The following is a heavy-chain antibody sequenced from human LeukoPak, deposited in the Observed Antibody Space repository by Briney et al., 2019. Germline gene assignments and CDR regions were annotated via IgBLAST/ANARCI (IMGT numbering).Heavy chain of an antibody. Sequence: ASVRVSCKASGYTFTSYAIHWVRQAPGQGLEWMGWIIAYNGNTNYAQKLQGRVTMTTDTSTSTAYMELRSLRSDDPAVYYCARDLVGATPGIPEYWGQGTLVTASS. J-gene: IGHJ4*02. CDR1: GYTFTSYA. V-gene: IGHV1-18*01. D-gene: IGHD1-26*01. CDR2: IIAYNGNT. CDR3: ARDLVGATPGIPEY.